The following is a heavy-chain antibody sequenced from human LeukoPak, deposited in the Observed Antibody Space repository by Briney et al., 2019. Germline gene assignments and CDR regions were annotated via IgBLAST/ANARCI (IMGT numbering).Heavy chain of an antibody. CDR2: IYNSGST. CDR3: VRDRELTY. J-gene: IGHJ4*02. CDR1: GGSISIYY. V-gene: IGHV4-59*03. D-gene: IGHD1-26*01. Sequence: SETLSLTCSVSGGSISIYYWSWVRQPPGKGLEWIGYIYNSGSTNYNPSLKSRVTISVDTSKNQFSLKLTSVTAADTVVYYCVRDRELTYWGQGTLVTVSS.